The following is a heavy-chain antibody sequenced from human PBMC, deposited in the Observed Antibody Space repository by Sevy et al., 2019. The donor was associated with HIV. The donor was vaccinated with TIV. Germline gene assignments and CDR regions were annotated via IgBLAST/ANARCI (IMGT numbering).Heavy chain of an antibody. CDR2: ISYDGSSK. CDR1: GFTFSSYA. Sequence: GGSLRLSCAASGFTFSSYAMHWVRQAPGKGLEWVAVISYDGSSKYYADSVKGRFTISRDNSKNTLYLQMNSLRAEDTAVYYCARDFSGWYNWFDPWGQGTLVTVSS. J-gene: IGHJ5*02. CDR3: ARDFSGWYNWFDP. V-gene: IGHV3-30*04. D-gene: IGHD6-19*01.